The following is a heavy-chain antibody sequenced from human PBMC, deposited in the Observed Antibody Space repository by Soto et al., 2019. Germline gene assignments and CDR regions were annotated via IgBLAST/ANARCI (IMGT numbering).Heavy chain of an antibody. CDR2: IYYTGFT. D-gene: IGHD2-2*01. CDR1: GASLHIGGYY. Sequence: SETLSLTCTVSGASLHIGGYYWAWIRQNPGKGLEWIGYIYYTGFTYYNPSLGSRVNISVDTSKNQFSLELTSVTAADTAVYYCETDGSSTANWLDPWGQGRLVTVSS. CDR3: ETDGSSTANWLDP. J-gene: IGHJ5*02. V-gene: IGHV4-31*03.